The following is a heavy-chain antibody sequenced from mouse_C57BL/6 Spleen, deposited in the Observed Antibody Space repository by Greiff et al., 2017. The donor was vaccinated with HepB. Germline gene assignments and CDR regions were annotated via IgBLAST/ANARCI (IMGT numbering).Heavy chain of an antibody. CDR1: GYTFTDYE. CDR3: TRLGGYGYYFDY. J-gene: IGHJ2*01. D-gene: IGHD1-1*02. V-gene: IGHV1-15*01. CDR2: IDPETGGT. Sequence: QVQLQQSGAELVRPGASVTLSCKASGYTFTDYEMHWVKQTPVHGLEWIGAIDPETGGTAYNQKFKGKAILTADKSSSTAYMELRSLTSEGSAVYYCTRLGGYGYYFDYWGQGTTLTVSS.